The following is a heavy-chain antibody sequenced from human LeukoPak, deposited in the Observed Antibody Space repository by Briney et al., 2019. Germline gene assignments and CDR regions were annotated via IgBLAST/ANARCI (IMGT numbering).Heavy chain of an antibody. D-gene: IGHD1-26*01. Sequence: GGSLRLSCAASGFTFSSYSMNWVRQAPGKGLEWVSSISSSSSCIYYADSVKGRFTISRDNAKNSLYLQMNSLRAEDTAVYYCARDYPKMDEWELLYYYYGMDVWGQGTTVTVSS. CDR3: ARDYPKMDEWELLYYYYGMDV. J-gene: IGHJ6*02. CDR1: GFTFSSYS. CDR2: ISSSSSCI. V-gene: IGHV3-21*01.